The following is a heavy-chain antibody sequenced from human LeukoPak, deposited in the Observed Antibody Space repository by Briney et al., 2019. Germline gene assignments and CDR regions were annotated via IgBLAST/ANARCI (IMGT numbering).Heavy chain of an antibody. D-gene: IGHD4-17*01. J-gene: IGHJ4*02. CDR2: INSNGGST. CDR3: MRDYFYGDDY. V-gene: IGHV3-20*04. Sequence: GGSLRLSCAASGFTFSSYDMNWVRQSPGKGLEWVSGINSNGGSTGYADSLKGRFTISRDNAKNSLYLQMNSLRAEDTAFYYGMRDYFYGDDYWGQGTLVTVSS. CDR1: GFTFSSYD.